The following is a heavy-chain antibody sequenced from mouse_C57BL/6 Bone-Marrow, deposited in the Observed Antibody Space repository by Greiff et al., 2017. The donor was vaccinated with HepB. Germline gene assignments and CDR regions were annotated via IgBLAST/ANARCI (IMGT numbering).Heavy chain of an antibody. CDR2: ISSGGDYI. CDR3: TRDNGYYEAY. Sequence: EVHLVESGEGLVKPGGSLKLSCAASGFTFSSYAMSWVRQTPEKRLEWVAYISSGGDYIYYADTVKGRFTISRDNARNTLYLQMSSLKSEDTAMYYCTRDNGYYEAYWGQGTLVTVSA. D-gene: IGHD2-3*01. V-gene: IGHV5-9-1*02. CDR1: GFTFSSYA. J-gene: IGHJ3*01.